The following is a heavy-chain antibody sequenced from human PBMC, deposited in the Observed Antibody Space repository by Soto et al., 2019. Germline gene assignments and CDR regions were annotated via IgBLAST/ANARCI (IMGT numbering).Heavy chain of an antibody. V-gene: IGHV4-4*07. Sequence: RSETLSLTCTVSGGSISSYYWSWIRQPAGKGLEWIGRIYTSGSTNYNPSLKSRVTMSVDTSKNQFSLKLSSVTAADTAVYYCARAVSGGWYITDYFDYWGQGTLVTVSS. D-gene: IGHD6-19*01. CDR1: GGSISSYY. CDR2: IYTSGST. J-gene: IGHJ4*02. CDR3: ARAVSGGWYITDYFDY.